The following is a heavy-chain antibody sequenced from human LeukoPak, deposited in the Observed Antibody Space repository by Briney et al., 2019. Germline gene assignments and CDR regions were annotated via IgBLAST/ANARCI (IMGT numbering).Heavy chain of an antibody. D-gene: IGHD6-19*01. CDR3: ASHLGVAASENIDY. CDR1: GFTFSSYT. Sequence: GGSLRLSCAASGFTFSSYTMNWVRQAPGKGLEWVSAISGSGGSTYYADSVKGRFTISRDNSKNTLYLQMNSLRAEDTAVYYCASHLGVAASENIDYWGQGTLVTVPS. CDR2: ISGSGGST. V-gene: IGHV3-23*01. J-gene: IGHJ4*02.